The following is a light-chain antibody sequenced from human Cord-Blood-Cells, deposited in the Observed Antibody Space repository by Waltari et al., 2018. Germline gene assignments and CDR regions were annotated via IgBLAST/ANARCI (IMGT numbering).Light chain of an antibody. CDR3: QQSYSTPYT. CDR1: QSISSY. Sequence: DIQMTQSPSSLSASVGDRVTITCRESQSISSYLNWYQQKPGKAPKLLIYAASSLQSGVPSRFSGSGSGTDFTLTIISLQPEDFATDYCQQSYSTPYTFCQGTKLEIK. CDR2: AAS. J-gene: IGKJ2*01. V-gene: IGKV1-39*01.